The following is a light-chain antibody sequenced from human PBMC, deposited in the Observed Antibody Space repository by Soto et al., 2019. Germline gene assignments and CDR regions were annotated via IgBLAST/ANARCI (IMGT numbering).Light chain of an antibody. Sequence: QSALTQPRSVSGSPGQSVTISCTGTSSDVGGYNYVSWYQQHPGKAPKLMIPDVSKRPSGVPDRFSGSKSGNTASLTICGLQAEDEADYYCCSYAGSYTLVFGGGTKLAVL. J-gene: IGLJ3*02. V-gene: IGLV2-11*01. CDR1: SSDVGGYNY. CDR3: CSYAGSYTLV. CDR2: DVS.